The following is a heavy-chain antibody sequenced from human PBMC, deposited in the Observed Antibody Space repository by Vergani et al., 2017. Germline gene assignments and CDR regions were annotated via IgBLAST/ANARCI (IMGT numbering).Heavy chain of an antibody. CDR3: AKEGPVAGTILGFDY. CDR2: IYSGGST. CDR1: GFTVSSNY. D-gene: IGHD6-19*01. J-gene: IGHJ4*02. Sequence: EVQLVESGGGLVQPGGSLRLSCAASGFTVSSNYMSWVRQAPGKGLEWVSVIYSGGSTYYADSVKGRFTISRDNSKNTLYLQMNSLRAEDTAVYYCAKEGPVAGTILGFDYWGQGTLVTVSS. V-gene: IGHV3-66*02.